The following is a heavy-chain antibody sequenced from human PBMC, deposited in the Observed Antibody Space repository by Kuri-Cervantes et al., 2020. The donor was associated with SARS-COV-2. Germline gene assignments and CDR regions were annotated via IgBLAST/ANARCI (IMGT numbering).Heavy chain of an antibody. CDR3: ARGTLGITMIVVVNAYYYYGMDV. J-gene: IGHJ6*02. V-gene: IGHV4-39*01. Sequence: GSLRLSCTVSGGSISSYYWGWIRQPPGKGLEWIGSIYYSGSTYYNPSLKSRVTISVDTSKNQFSLKLSSVTAADTAVYYCARGTLGITMIVVVNAYYYYGMDVWGQGTTVTVSS. D-gene: IGHD3-22*01. CDR1: GGSISSYY. CDR2: IYYSGST.